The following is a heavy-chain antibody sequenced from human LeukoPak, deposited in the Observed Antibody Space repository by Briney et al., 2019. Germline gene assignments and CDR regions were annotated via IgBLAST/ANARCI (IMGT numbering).Heavy chain of an antibody. V-gene: IGHV4-39*01. J-gene: IGHJ4*02. Sequence: SEALSLTCTVSGGSISSDYYYWGWIGQPPGEELEGIRSIYYNGDTYYKLSLKNRVTVSAHSSEHQFSLKLISVTAADTAVYFCSRHFYSTYYFDFWGQGTLVTVSS. D-gene: IGHD2-2*01. CDR1: GGSISSDYYY. CDR3: SRHFYSTYYFDF. CDR2: IYYNGDT.